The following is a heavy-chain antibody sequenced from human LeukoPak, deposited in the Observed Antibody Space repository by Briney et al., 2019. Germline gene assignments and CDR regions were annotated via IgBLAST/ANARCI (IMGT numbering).Heavy chain of an antibody. CDR1: GGSFSGYY. V-gene: IGHV4-34*01. J-gene: IGHJ5*02. CDR3: ARGFTRRFDP. CDR2: INHSGST. D-gene: IGHD1-14*01. Sequence: SETLSLTCAVYGGSFSGYYWSWIRQPPGKGLEWIGEINHSGSTNYNPSLKSRVTISVDTSKNQFSLKLGSVTAADTAVYYCARGFTRRFDPWGQGTLVTVSS.